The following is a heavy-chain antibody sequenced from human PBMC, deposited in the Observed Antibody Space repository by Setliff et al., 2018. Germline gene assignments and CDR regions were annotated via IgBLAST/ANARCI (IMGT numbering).Heavy chain of an antibody. Sequence: ASVKVSCKASGYTFTSYAMHWVRQAPGQRLEWMGWINAGNGNTKYSQKFQGRVTITRDTSASTAYMELSSLRSEGTAVYYCARDRVPPLFGVGSYYYMDVWGKGTTVTVSS. D-gene: IGHD3-3*01. CDR1: GYTFTSYA. J-gene: IGHJ6*03. CDR3: ARDRVPPLFGVGSYYYMDV. V-gene: IGHV1-3*01. CDR2: INAGNGNT.